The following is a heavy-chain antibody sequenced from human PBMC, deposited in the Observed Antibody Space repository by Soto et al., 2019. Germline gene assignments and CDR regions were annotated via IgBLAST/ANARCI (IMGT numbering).Heavy chain of an antibody. CDR2: INQDGSER. Sequence: GGSLRLSCAASGFTFTTYSMSWVRQAPGKGLEWVAKINQDGSERNYVDSVKGRYTISRDNARSSLYLQMNSLRAEDTAVYYCARASSWGPGTLVTVSS. CDR1: GFTFTTYS. CDR3: ARASS. J-gene: IGHJ4*02. V-gene: IGHV3-7*04.